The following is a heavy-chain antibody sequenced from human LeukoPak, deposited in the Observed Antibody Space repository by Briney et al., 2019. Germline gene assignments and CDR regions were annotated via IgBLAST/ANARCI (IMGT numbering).Heavy chain of an antibody. D-gene: IGHD6-19*01. Sequence: GGSLRLSCAASGFTFSDYYMSWIRQAPGKGLEWVSYISSSGSTIYYADSVKGRFTISRANAKNSLYLQMNSLRAEDTAVYYCARDARSGWYTGYDYWGQGTLVTVSS. J-gene: IGHJ4*02. V-gene: IGHV3-11*01. CDR1: GFTFSDYY. CDR3: ARDARSGWYTGYDY. CDR2: ISSSGSTI.